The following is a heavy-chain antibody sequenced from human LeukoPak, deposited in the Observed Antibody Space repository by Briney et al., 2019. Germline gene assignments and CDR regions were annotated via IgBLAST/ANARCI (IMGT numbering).Heavy chain of an antibody. CDR3: ARGTMTTVPHDAFDI. D-gene: IGHD4-17*01. CDR2: IYYSGST. J-gene: IGHJ3*02. Sequence: SETLSLTCTVSGDSITSSAFYWGWIRQAPGKGLEWIGYIYYSGSTYYNPSLKSRVTISVDTSKNQFSLKLSSVTAADTAVYYCARGTMTTVPHDAFDIWGQGTMVTVSS. V-gene: IGHV4-30-4*08. CDR1: GDSITSSAFY.